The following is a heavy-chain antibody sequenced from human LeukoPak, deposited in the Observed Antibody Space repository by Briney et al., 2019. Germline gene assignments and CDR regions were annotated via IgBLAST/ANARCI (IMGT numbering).Heavy chain of an antibody. J-gene: IGHJ2*01. V-gene: IGHV4-34*01. CDR3: ARGLHYYDSSGDWYFDL. Sequence: PSETLSLTCAVYGGSFSGYYWSWIRQPPGKGLEWIGEINHSGSTNYNPSLKSRVTISVDTSKNQFSLKLSSVTAADTAVYYCARGLHYYDSSGDWYFDLWGRGTLVTVSS. CDR2: INHSGST. D-gene: IGHD3-22*01. CDR1: GGSFSGYY.